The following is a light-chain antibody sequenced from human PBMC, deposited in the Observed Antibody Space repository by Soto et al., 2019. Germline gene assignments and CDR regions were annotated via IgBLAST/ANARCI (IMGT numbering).Light chain of an antibody. V-gene: IGKV2-30*01. CDR1: RSLVYSDGDIY. J-gene: IGKJ5*01. Sequence: DVVMTQSPLSLPITLGQPASISCRSRRSLVYSDGDIYLSWFQQGPGQSPRSIIYKVSNRDSGVPARCSGSGSGTDLTLKISRVEAEDVGVYYCMQGSHSPITCGQGTRLEI. CDR2: KVS. CDR3: MQGSHSPIT.